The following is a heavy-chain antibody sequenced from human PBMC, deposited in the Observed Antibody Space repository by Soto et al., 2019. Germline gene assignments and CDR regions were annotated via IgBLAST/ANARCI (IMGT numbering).Heavy chain of an antibody. CDR3: ARSMYSTSAQRYDGMDV. CDR1: GYSIRSGYF. Sequence: PSETLSLTCAVSGYSIRSGYFWGWIRQPPGKGLEWIGSMYHSGITYYNLSLKSRVTISVDTSKNQLSLKLSSATAADTAVYYCARSMYSTSAQRYDGMDVWGQGTTVTVS. CDR2: MYHSGIT. D-gene: IGHD6-6*01. V-gene: IGHV4-38-2*01. J-gene: IGHJ6*02.